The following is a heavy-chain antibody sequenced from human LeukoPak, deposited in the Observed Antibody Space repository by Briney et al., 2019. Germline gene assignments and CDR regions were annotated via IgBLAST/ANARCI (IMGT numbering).Heavy chain of an antibody. CDR2: ISSNGGST. V-gene: IGHV3-64D*09. CDR1: GFTFSSYA. D-gene: IGHD6-19*01. Sequence: GGSLRLSCSASGFTFSSYAMHWVRQAPGKGLEYVSAISSNGGSTYYADSVKGRFTISRDNSKNTLYLQMSSLRAEDTAVYYCVKPYSSGWYYFDYWGQGTLVTASS. J-gene: IGHJ4*02. CDR3: VKPYSSGWYYFDY.